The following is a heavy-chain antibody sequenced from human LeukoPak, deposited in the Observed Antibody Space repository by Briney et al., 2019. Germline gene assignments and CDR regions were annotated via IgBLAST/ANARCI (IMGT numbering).Heavy chain of an antibody. CDR3: ASTLMGGNSVWYFDL. V-gene: IGHV3-21*01. Sequence: PGGSLRLSCAASGFTFSSYGMNWVRQAPGKGLEWVSSISSSSSYIYYADSVKGRFTISRDNAKNSLYLQMNSLRAEDTAVYYCASTLMGGNSVWYFDLWGRGTLVTVSS. CDR1: GFTFSSYG. CDR2: ISSSSSYI. J-gene: IGHJ2*01. D-gene: IGHD4-23*01.